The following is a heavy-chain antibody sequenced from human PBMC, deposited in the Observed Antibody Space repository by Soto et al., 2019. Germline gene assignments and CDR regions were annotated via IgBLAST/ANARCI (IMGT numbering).Heavy chain of an antibody. D-gene: IGHD6-13*01. Sequence: GGSLRLSCAASGFTFSDYYMSWIRQAPGKGLEWVSYISSSSSYTNYADSVKGRFTISRDNAKNSLYLQMNSLRADDTAVYYCTRDYQQLDGDYFDYWGQGTLVTVSS. CDR1: GFTFSDYY. J-gene: IGHJ4*02. CDR3: TRDYQQLDGDYFDY. CDR2: ISSSSSYT. V-gene: IGHV3-11*06.